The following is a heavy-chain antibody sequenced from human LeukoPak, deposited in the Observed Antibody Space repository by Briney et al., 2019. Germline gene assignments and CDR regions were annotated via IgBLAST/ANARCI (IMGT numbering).Heavy chain of an antibody. V-gene: IGHV4-34*01. CDR3: ASLQYSSGWPFDY. J-gene: IGHJ4*02. D-gene: IGHD6-19*01. CDR2: INRNEST. Sequence: SETLSLTCAVDSKSFSNYYWSWIRQPPGKGLEWIGEINRNESTHYNPSLKSRVTISVDTSKNQFSLKLSSVTAADTAVYYCASLQYSSGWPFDYWGQGTLVTVSS. CDR1: SKSFSNYY.